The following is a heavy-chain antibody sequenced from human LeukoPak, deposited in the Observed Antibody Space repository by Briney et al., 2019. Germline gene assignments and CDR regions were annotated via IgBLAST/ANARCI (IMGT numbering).Heavy chain of an antibody. V-gene: IGHV4-4*02. CDR2: IYSSGFS. Sequence: SETLSLTCAVSGDSIRSSTWWNWVRQPPGQGLEWIGEIYSSGFSNKNPSLKSRAPLQLHKPENHFSLRLTSVTAADTAMYYCVRGHNENRYKSAFDIWGQGTMVTVSS. CDR1: GDSIRSSTW. J-gene: IGHJ3*02. D-gene: IGHD5-24*01. CDR3: VRGHNENRYKSAFDI.